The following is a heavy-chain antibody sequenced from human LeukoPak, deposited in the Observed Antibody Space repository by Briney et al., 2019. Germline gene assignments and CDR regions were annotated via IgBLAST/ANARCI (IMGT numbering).Heavy chain of an antibody. J-gene: IGHJ4*02. CDR1: GGSISSGGYY. V-gene: IGHV4-61*02. CDR2: IYNSGTT. D-gene: IGHD3-10*01. CDR3: ARQTFGVLYFDS. Sequence: SETLSLTCSVSGGSISSGGYYWNWIRQPAGKGLGWMGRIYNSGTTNYNPSLKSRVTISTDMSKDEVSLKLSSVTAADTAVYYCARQTFGVLYFDSWGQGTRVIVSS.